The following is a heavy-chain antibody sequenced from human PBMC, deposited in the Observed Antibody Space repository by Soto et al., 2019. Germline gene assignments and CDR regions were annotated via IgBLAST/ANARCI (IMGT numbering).Heavy chain of an antibody. D-gene: IGHD5-18*01. J-gene: IGHJ2*01. Sequence: QVQLVQSGAEVKKPGDSVKVSCKASDYTFTSFGITWVRQAPGQGLEWMGWISVNNGNTNYAQKFQGRVTMTTDTSTNTAYMELWTLRSDDTAAYYCARAFSYGSYWYFDLWGCGTLVTVSS. CDR1: DYTFTSFG. V-gene: IGHV1-18*01. CDR2: ISVNNGNT. CDR3: ARAFSYGSYWYFDL.